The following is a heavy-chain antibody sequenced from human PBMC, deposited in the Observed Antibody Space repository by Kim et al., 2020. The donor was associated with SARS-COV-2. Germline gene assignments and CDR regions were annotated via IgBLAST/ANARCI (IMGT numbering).Heavy chain of an antibody. V-gene: IGHV4-39*01. CDR3: ARLTRLAAAGRPFDY. J-gene: IGHJ4*02. CDR1: GGSISSSSYY. CDR2: IYYSGST. D-gene: IGHD6-13*01. Sequence: SETLSLTCTVSGGSISSSSYYWGWIRQPPGKGLEWIGSIYYSGSTYYNPSLKSRVTISVDTSKNQFSLKLSSVTAADTAVYYCARLTRLAAAGRPFDYWGQGTLVTVSS.